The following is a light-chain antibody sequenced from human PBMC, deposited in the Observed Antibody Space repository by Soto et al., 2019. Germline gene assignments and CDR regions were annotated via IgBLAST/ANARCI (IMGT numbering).Light chain of an antibody. CDR2: DVT. V-gene: IGLV2-14*03. Sequence: QSALTQPASVSGSPGRSVTISCTRTSSDVGDFNYVSWYQHLPGRAPKLIIYDVTNRPSGISYRFSASKSGRTASLTISGLQAEDEADYYCSSYSSSTTHVVFGGGTKVTVL. J-gene: IGLJ2*01. CDR3: SSYSSSTTHVV. CDR1: SSDVGDFNY.